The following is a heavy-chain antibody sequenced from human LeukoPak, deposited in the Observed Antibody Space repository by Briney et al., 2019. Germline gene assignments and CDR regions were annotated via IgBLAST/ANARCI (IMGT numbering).Heavy chain of an antibody. CDR3: ARQFDWLFAAFDI. J-gene: IGHJ3*02. D-gene: IGHD3-9*01. CDR2: IKQDGSEK. V-gene: IGHV3-7*01. CDR1: GFTFSSYW. Sequence: GGSLRLSCAASGFTFSSYWMSWVRQAPGKGLEWVANIKQDGSEKNYVDSVKGRFSISRDNAKNSLYLQMNSLRAEDTAVYYCARQFDWLFAAFDIWGQGTMVTVSS.